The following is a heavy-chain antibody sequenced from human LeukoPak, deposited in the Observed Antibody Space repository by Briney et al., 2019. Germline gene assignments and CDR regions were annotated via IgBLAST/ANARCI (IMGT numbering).Heavy chain of an antibody. V-gene: IGHV3-23*01. D-gene: IGHD3-22*01. J-gene: IGHJ4*02. Sequence: GGSLRLSCAASGFTFRSYAISWVRQAPGKGLEWVSAISGSGGSTYYADSVKGRSTISRDNSKNTLYLQMNSLRAEDMAVYYCAKVGPPYDSSGYFDYWGQGTLVTVSS. CDR1: GFTFRSYA. CDR2: ISGSGGST. CDR3: AKVGPPYDSSGYFDY.